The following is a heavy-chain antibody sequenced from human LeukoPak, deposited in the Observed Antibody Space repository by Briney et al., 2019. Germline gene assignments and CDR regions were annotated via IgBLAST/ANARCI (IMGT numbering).Heavy chain of an antibody. CDR1: GYTFTGYY. CDR3: AILGIVVVVAATPGGY. Sequence: ASVKVSCKASGYTFTGYYMHWVRQAPGQGLEWMGWINPNSGGTNYAQKFQGRVTMTRDTSISTAYMELSRLRSDDTAVYYCAILGIVVVVAATPGGYWGQGTLVTASS. J-gene: IGHJ4*02. CDR2: INPNSGGT. D-gene: IGHD2-15*01. V-gene: IGHV1-2*02.